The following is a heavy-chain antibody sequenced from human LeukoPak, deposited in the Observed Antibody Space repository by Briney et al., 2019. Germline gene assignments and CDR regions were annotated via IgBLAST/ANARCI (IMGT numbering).Heavy chain of an antibody. Sequence: PGGSLRLSCAASGFTFSNYDMSWVRQAPGKGLEWVSSISGSGGSTSYADSVKGRFTISRDNSKNTLYLQMNSLRAGDTAVYYCAKDVGGYTGYDFDYWGQGTLVTVSS. D-gene: IGHD5-12*01. CDR3: AKDVGGYTGYDFDY. V-gene: IGHV3-23*01. CDR1: GFTFSNYD. J-gene: IGHJ4*02. CDR2: ISGSGGST.